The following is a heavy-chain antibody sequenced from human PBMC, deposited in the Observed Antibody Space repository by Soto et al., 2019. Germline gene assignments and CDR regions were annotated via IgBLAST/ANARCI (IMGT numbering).Heavy chain of an antibody. CDR1: GYSISSGYY. CDR2: IYHSGST. Sequence: SETLSLTCAVSGYSISSGYYWGWIRQPPGKGLEWIGSIYHSGSTYYNPSLKSRVTISVDTSKNQFSLKLSSVTAADTAVYYCARDPGRLWALAVAGLDYFDYWGQGNLVTVSS. J-gene: IGHJ4*02. CDR3: ARDPGRLWALAVAGLDYFDY. D-gene: IGHD6-19*01. V-gene: IGHV4-38-2*02.